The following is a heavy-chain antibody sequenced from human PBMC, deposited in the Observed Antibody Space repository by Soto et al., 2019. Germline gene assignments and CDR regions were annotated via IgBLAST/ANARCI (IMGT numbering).Heavy chain of an antibody. V-gene: IGHV4-4*07. Sequence: SETLDLTCTVSGGSLSSYYWSWIRHPAGKGLEWIGRIYTSGSTNYNPSLKSRVTMSVDTSKNQFSLKLSSVTAADTAVYYCARDPIVGATGADYWGQGTLVTVSS. CDR1: GGSLSSYY. D-gene: IGHD1-26*01. J-gene: IGHJ4*02. CDR3: ARDPIVGATGADY. CDR2: IYTSGST.